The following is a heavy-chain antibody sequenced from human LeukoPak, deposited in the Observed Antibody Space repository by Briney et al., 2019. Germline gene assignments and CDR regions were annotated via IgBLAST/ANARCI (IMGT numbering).Heavy chain of an antibody. CDR2: ISGSGGSA. Sequence: GGSLRLSCAASGFTFSSYAMSWVRQAPGKGLEWVSAISGSGGSAYYADSVKGRFTISRDNSKNTLYLQMNSLRAEDTAVYYCAKDTSYNYYDILTGYSEYWGQGTLVTVSS. CDR3: AKDTSYNYYDILTGYSEY. CDR1: GFTFSSYA. D-gene: IGHD3-9*01. V-gene: IGHV3-23*01. J-gene: IGHJ4*02.